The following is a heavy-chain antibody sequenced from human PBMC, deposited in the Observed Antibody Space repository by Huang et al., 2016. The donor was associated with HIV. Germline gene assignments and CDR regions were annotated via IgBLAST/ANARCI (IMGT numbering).Heavy chain of an antibody. J-gene: IGHJ6*02. CDR3: ATKTGAMDI. V-gene: IGHV3-7*03. Sequence: VESGGRLVQPGGSIRLSCVGSTFTFGAYWMSWVRQTPGKCLAWVANIRQDESEKYYVDSVKGRFNISRDNAKKVLFLEMNNVTVEDTATYYCATKTGAMDIWGQGTTVTVS. CDR1: TFTFGAYW. CDR2: IRQDESEK. D-gene: IGHD1-7*01.